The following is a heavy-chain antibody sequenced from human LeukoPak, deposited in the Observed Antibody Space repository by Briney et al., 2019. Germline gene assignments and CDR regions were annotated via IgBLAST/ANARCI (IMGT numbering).Heavy chain of an antibody. Sequence: SETLSLTCSVSGESTTSYYWSWIRQPAGKGLEWIGRIYTSESTNYNPSLKSRVTMSVDTSKNQFSLKLSSVTAADTAVYYCARDRSAYDYDKRWFYYYMDVWGKGTTVTISS. D-gene: IGHD5-12*01. V-gene: IGHV4-4*07. CDR3: ARDRSAYDYDKRWFYYYMDV. CDR1: GESTTSYY. CDR2: IYTSEST. J-gene: IGHJ6*03.